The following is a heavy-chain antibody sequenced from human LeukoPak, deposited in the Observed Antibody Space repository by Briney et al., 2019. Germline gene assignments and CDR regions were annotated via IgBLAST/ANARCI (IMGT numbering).Heavy chain of an antibody. Sequence: GGSLRLSCAASGFTFSSYAMHWVRQAPGKGLEWVAVISYDGSNKYYADSVEGRFTISRDNSKNTLYLQMNSLRAEDTAVYYCARDSSGPLDYWGQGTLVTVSS. CDR3: ARDSSGPLDY. V-gene: IGHV3-30*04. CDR2: ISYDGSNK. CDR1: GFTFSSYA. D-gene: IGHD6-19*01. J-gene: IGHJ4*02.